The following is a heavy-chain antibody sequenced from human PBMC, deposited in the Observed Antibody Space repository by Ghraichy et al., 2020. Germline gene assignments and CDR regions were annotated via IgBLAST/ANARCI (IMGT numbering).Heavy chain of an antibody. J-gene: IGHJ4*02. V-gene: IGHV4-34*01. Sequence: SETLSLTCGVYGGSFSGYYWSWIRQPPGKGLEWIGEINQSGSTNYNPSLKSRVTISVDTSKNQFSLKLSSVTAADTAVYYCARSRGSYYNFWSGYLDYWGQGTLVTVSS. CDR3: ARSRGSYYNFWSGYLDY. CDR1: GGSFSGYY. CDR2: INQSGST. D-gene: IGHD3-3*01.